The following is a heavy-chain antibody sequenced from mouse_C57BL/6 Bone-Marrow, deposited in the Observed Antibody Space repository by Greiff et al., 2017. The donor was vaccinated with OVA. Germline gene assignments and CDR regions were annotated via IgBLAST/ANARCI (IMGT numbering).Heavy chain of an antibody. J-gene: IGHJ2*01. CDR3: TSAYYYGSSPYYFDY. CDR2: IYPGNSDT. V-gene: IGHV1-5*01. Sequence: VQLQQSGTVLARPGASVKMSCKTSGYTFTSYWMHWVKQRPGQGLEWIGAIYPGNSDTSYNQKFKGKAKLTAVTSASTAYMELSSLTNEDSAVYYCTSAYYYGSSPYYFDYWGQGTTLTVSS. D-gene: IGHD1-1*01. CDR1: GYTFTSYW.